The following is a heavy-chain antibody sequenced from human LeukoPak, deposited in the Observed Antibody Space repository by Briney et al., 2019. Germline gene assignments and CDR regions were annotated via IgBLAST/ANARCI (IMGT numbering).Heavy chain of an antibody. V-gene: IGHV4-59*12. CDR1: GGSIRSYY. Sequence: SETLSLTCTVTGGSIRSYYWSWIRQPPGKGLEWIAYIYYSGSTNYNPSLKSRVTISVDTSKNQFSLKLSSVTAADTAVYYCARDSQIFLIAARDWFDPWGQGTLVTVSS. J-gene: IGHJ5*02. CDR2: IYYSGST. D-gene: IGHD6-6*01. CDR3: ARDSQIFLIAARDWFDP.